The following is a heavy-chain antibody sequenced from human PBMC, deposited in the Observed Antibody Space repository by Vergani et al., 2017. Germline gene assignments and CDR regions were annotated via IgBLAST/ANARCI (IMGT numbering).Heavy chain of an antibody. Sequence: EVQLVESGGGLVKPGGSLRLSCAASGFTFSSYSMNWVRQAPGKGLEWVSSISSSSSYIYYADSVKGRFTISRDNAKNSLYLQMNSLRAEDTAVYYCTTDPYGDYYYYYGMDVWGQGTTVTVSS. CDR2: ISSSSSYI. V-gene: IGHV3-21*01. J-gene: IGHJ6*02. CDR3: TTDPYGDYYYYYGMDV. D-gene: IGHD4-17*01. CDR1: GFTFSSYS.